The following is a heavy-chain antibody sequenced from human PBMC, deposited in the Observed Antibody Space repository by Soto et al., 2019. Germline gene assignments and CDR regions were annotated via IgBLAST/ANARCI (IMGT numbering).Heavy chain of an antibody. J-gene: IGHJ5*02. Sequence: ASVKVSCKASGYTFTSYGISWVRQAPGQGLEWMGWISAYNGNTNYAQKLQGRVTMTTDTSTSTAYMELRSLRSDDTAVYYCARGGVEFYGYCSGGSGYWFDPWGQGTLVTVSS. CDR1: GYTFTSYG. CDR2: ISAYNGNT. V-gene: IGHV1-18*01. CDR3: ARGGVEFYGYCSGGSGYWFDP. D-gene: IGHD2-15*01.